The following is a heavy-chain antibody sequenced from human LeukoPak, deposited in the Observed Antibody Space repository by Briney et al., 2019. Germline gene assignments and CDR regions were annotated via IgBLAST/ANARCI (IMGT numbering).Heavy chain of an antibody. CDR2: IHYSGST. V-gene: IGHV4-31*03. D-gene: IGHD4-23*01. CDR3: ARYNFGGNSKFCFDY. CDR1: GGSISSGGYY. Sequence: SQTLSLTCTVSGGSISSGGYYWSWIRQHPGKGPEWIGYIHYSGSTYYNPSLKSRVTISIDTSENQFSLKLSSVTAADTAVYYCARYNFGGNSKFCFDYWGRGTLVTVSS. J-gene: IGHJ4*02.